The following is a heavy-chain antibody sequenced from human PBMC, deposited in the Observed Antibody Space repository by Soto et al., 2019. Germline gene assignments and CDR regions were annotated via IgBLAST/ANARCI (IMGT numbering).Heavy chain of an antibody. CDR2: IIPIFDTA. Sequence: SVKVSCKESGGTLSSFAISWVRQETGQGLEWMARIIPIFDTANYAQKFQGRVTITADESTSTAYMELSSLRSEDTAVYYCVGYYYNTRGYYYDYWGQGTLVTVSS. CDR3: VGYYYNTRGYYYDY. D-gene: IGHD3-22*01. V-gene: IGHV1-69*13. J-gene: IGHJ4*02. CDR1: GGTLSSFA.